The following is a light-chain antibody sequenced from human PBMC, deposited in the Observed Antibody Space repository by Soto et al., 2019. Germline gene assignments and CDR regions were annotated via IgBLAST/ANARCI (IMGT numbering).Light chain of an antibody. CDR1: QTISSNY. Sequence: DIVFTQSPGTLSLSPGDRATLSCRATQTISSNYLAWYQQKPGQAPKLLIHGASTRATGIPDRFSGSGSGTDFTLTISRLEPEDFAVYYCHLYGSSPKTFGQGTKVDIK. J-gene: IGKJ1*01. V-gene: IGKV3-20*01. CDR2: GAS. CDR3: HLYGSSPKT.